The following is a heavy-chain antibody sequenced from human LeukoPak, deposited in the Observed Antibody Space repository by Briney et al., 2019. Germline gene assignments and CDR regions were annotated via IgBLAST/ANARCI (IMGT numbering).Heavy chain of an antibody. V-gene: IGHV4-59*01. Sequence: SETLSLTCTVSGGSLSSYYWSWIRQPPGKGLEWIGYIYYTGSTNYNPSLKSRVTISVDTSKNQFSLNLSSVTAADTAVYYCARGHYYDSRSPWDYWGQGTLVTVSS. CDR3: ARGHYYDSRSPWDY. J-gene: IGHJ4*02. CDR2: IYYTGST. D-gene: IGHD3-22*01. CDR1: GGSLSSYY.